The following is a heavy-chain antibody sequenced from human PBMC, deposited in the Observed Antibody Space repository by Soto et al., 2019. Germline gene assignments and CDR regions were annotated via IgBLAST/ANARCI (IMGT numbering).Heavy chain of an antibody. CDR1: GYTFTNEG. CDR3: ERDGVGGEAAGIYYYHHGLDV. V-gene: IGHV1-18*01. J-gene: IGHJ6*02. CDR2: ISTDNGNT. D-gene: IGHD6-13*01. Sequence: ASVKVSCKASGYTFTNEGSSWVRQAPGQGLEWRGWISTDNGNTHSARKLQGRVTMTTDTSTSTAYMEVRSLSSDDTAMYYCERDGVGGEAAGIYYYHHGLDVWRQGTPVTVSS.